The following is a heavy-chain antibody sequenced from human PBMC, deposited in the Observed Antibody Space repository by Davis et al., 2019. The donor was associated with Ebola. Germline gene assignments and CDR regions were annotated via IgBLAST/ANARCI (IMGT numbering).Heavy chain of an antibody. CDR2: INPYSGNS. CDR3: ARPDWSGARGGFDP. V-gene: IGHV1-8*01. D-gene: IGHD3-10*01. Sequence: ASVKVSCKASGYPFPSYDINWVRQDPGQGLEWMGWINPYSGNSGYALRFQGRITMTSNTSISTVFMELSTLRSDDTAVYYCARPDWSGARGGFDPWGQGTLVTVSS. CDR1: GYPFPSYD. J-gene: IGHJ5*02.